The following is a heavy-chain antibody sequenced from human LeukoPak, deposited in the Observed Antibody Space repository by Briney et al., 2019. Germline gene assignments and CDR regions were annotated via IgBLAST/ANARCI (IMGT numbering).Heavy chain of an antibody. J-gene: IGHJ5*02. CDR3: AKGVSWNWFDR. V-gene: IGHV3-30*18. D-gene: IGHD2-8*01. CDR1: GFTFSTYA. Sequence: PGGSLRLSCAASGFTFSTYAMHWVRQAPGKGLEWVAVISYDGSNKYYADSVKGRFTISRDNSKNTQYLQMNTLRAEDTAVYSCAKGVSWNWFDRWGQGTLVTVSS. CDR2: ISYDGSNK.